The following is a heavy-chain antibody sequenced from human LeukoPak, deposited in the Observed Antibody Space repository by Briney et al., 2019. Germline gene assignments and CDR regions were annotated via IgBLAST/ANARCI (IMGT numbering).Heavy chain of an antibody. Sequence: PSETLSLTCAVYGGSFSGYYWSWIRQPPGKGLEWIGEINHSGSTNYNPSLKSRVTISVDTSKNQFSLKLSSVTAADTAVYYCARGHYDFWSGYSLSYNWFFDPWGQGTLVTVSS. D-gene: IGHD3-3*01. J-gene: IGHJ5*02. CDR3: ARGHYDFWSGYSLSYNWFFDP. CDR1: GGSFSGYY. V-gene: IGHV4-34*01. CDR2: INHSGST.